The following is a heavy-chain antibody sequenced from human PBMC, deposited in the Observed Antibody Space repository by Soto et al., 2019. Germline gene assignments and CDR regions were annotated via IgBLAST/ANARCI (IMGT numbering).Heavy chain of an antibody. D-gene: IGHD3-22*01. J-gene: IGHJ6*02. CDR3: ARDQVDGYYPLNYYYYGMDV. V-gene: IGHV1-3*01. CDR1: GYTFTSYA. Sequence: ASVKVSCKASGYTFTSYAMHWVRQAPGQRLEWMGWINAGNGNTKYSQKFQGRVTITRDTSASTAYMELSSLRSEDTAVYYCARDQVDGYYPLNYYYYGMDVWGQGTTVKVS. CDR2: INAGNGNT.